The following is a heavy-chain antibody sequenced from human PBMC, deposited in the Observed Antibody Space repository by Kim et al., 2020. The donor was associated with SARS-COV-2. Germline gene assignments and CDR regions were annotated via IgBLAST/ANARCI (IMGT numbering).Heavy chain of an antibody. V-gene: IGHV3-23*01. D-gene: IGHD5-12*01. CDR3: AKRHGSGSWFDY. CDR2: ISPIGADT. CDR1: GFTFNNYA. J-gene: IGHJ4*02. Sequence: GGSLRLSCAASGFTFNNYAMNWVRQAPGKGLEWVSSISPIGADTYYADSVEGRFTISRDNSKNTVSLQMSSLGAEDTAMYYCAKRHGSGSWFDYWGQGTL.